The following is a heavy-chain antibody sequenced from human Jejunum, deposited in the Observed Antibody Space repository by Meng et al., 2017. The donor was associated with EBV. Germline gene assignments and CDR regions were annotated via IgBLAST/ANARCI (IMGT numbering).Heavy chain of an antibody. CDR2: TNENGTTT. Sequence: EGQVGESGGAVEHPGGALLLSCATSGFTFSRYWVHWVRQTPGKGLVWVSRTNENGTTTTYADSVKGRFTISRDNAKNTLYLQMNSLRAEDTAVYYCSRDLAGSDDYWGQGTLVTVSS. CDR1: GFTFSRYW. D-gene: IGHD1-14*01. CDR3: SRDLAGSDDY. J-gene: IGHJ4*02. V-gene: IGHV3-74*01.